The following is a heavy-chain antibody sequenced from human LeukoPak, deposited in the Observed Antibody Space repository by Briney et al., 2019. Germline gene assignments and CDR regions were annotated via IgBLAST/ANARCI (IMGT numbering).Heavy chain of an antibody. V-gene: IGHV1-8*01. Sequence: ASVKVSCKASGYTFTSYDINWVRRATGQGLEWMGWMNPNSGNTGYAQKFQGRVTMTRNTSISTAYMDLSSLRSDDTAVYYCARGFGPAAMNYYMDVWGKGTTVTISS. J-gene: IGHJ6*03. CDR3: ARGFGPAAMNYYMDV. CDR2: MNPNSGNT. CDR1: GYTFTSYD. D-gene: IGHD2-2*01.